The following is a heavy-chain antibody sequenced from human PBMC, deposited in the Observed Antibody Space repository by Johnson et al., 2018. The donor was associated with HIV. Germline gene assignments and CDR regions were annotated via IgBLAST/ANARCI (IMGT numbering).Heavy chain of an antibody. J-gene: IGHJ3*01. V-gene: IGHV3-30*02. CDR3: ARSMRGAFDV. CDR1: GFTFSSYG. Sequence: QVQLVESGEGVVQPGRSLRLSCAASGFTFSSYGMHWVRQAPGKGLEWVAFIRYDGSNKYYADSVKGRFTISRDNSKNTLYLQMNSLRAEDTAVYYCARSMRGAFDVWGQGTMVTVSS. CDR2: IRYDGSNK. D-gene: IGHD3-10*01.